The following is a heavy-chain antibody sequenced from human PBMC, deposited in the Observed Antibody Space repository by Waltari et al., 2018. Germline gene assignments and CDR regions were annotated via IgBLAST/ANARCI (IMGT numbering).Heavy chain of an antibody. CDR1: GFTVSSNY. CDR2: IYIGGST. J-gene: IGHJ4*02. CDR3: ARECRGTAAAGYFDY. V-gene: IGHV3-53*01. D-gene: IGHD6-13*01. Sequence: EVQLVESGGGLIQPGGSLRLYCAASGFTVSSNYMSWVRQAPGRGLEWVSVIYIGGSTDYADSVTGRFTISRDNSKNTMYLQMNSLRAEDTAVYYCARECRGTAAAGYFDYWGQGTLVTVSS.